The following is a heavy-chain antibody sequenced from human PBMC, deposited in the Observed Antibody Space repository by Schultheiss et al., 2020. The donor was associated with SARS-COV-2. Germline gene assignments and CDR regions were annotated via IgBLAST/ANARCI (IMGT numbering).Heavy chain of an antibody. CDR3: ARAAAAAGNWFDP. CDR1: GGSISSGDYY. D-gene: IGHD6-13*01. V-gene: IGHV4-61*02. CDR2: IYTSGST. J-gene: IGHJ5*02. Sequence: SETLSLTCTVSGGSISSGDYYWSWIRQPAGKGLEWIGRIYTSGSTNYNPSLKSRVTISVDTSKNEFSLKLSSVTAADTAVYYCARAAAAAGNWFDPWGHGTLVTVSS.